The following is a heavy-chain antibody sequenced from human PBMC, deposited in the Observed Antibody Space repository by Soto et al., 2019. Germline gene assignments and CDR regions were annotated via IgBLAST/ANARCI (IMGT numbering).Heavy chain of an antibody. D-gene: IGHD2-2*01. CDR3: ARDPVVVPTATSGYYYGMDV. CDR1: GFTFSSYS. CDR2: ISSSSSTI. Sequence: EVQLVESGGGLVQPGGSLRLSCAASGFTFSSYSVNWVRQAPGKGLEWVSYISSSSSTIYYADSVKGRFTISRDNAKNSLYLQMNSLRDEDTAVYYCARDPVVVPTATSGYYYGMDVWGQGTTVTVSS. V-gene: IGHV3-48*02. J-gene: IGHJ6*02.